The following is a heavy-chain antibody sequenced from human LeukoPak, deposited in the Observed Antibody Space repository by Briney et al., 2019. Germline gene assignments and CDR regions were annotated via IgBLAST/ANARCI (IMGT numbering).Heavy chain of an antibody. CDR1: GFTFSSHW. CDR3: ARGTSPEP. V-gene: IGHV3-74*01. D-gene: IGHD1-7*01. J-gene: IGHJ5*02. CDR2: INNDGSMT. Sequence: GGSLRLSCAASGFTFSSHWMHWVRQAPGKGLVWVSRINNDGSMTHYADSVKGRFTISRDNAKNTLYLQMNSLRVEDTAMYYCARGTSPEPWGQGTLATVFS.